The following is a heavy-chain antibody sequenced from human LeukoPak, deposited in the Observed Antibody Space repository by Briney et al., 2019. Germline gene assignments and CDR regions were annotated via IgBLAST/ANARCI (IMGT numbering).Heavy chain of an antibody. J-gene: IGHJ6*02. V-gene: IGHV4-39*01. CDR1: GGSISSSSYY. Sequence: SEPLSLPCSVSGGSISSSSYYWGWIRQPPGKGLEWFGSICYSGRTCYNPSLKSHVPISLYTSKNEFALELPSVTAAGTAVYYCARLRSDYYDSSGYFYGMDVWGQGTTVTVSS. D-gene: IGHD3-22*01. CDR3: ARLRSDYYDSSGYFYGMDV. CDR2: ICYSGRT.